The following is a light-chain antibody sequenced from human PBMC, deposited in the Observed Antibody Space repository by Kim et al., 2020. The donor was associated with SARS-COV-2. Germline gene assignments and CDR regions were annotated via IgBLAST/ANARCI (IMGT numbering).Light chain of an antibody. J-gene: IGLJ2*01. V-gene: IGLV1-40*01. Sequence: QRVTIACTGSRSNIGAGYDVHWYQQLPGTAPKVLSYGNINRPSGVPDRFSGSKSGTSASLAITGLQAEDEADYYCQSYDSSLSGVVFGGGTQLTVL. CDR3: QSYDSSLSGVV. CDR1: RSNIGAGYD. CDR2: GNI.